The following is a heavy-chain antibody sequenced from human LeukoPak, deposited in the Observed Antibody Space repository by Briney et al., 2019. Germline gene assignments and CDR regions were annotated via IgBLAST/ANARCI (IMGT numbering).Heavy chain of an antibody. D-gene: IGHD2-15*01. V-gene: IGHV3-23*01. Sequence: GSLRLSCAASGFTFSSYGMTWVRQAPGKGLEWVSAISGSGGSTYYADSVKGRFTISRDNSENTLYLQMNSLRAEDTAVYYCAKLPSNCSGGSCYFIYWGQGTLVTVSS. CDR3: AKLPSNCSGGSCYFIY. J-gene: IGHJ4*02. CDR1: GFTFSSYG. CDR2: ISGSGGST.